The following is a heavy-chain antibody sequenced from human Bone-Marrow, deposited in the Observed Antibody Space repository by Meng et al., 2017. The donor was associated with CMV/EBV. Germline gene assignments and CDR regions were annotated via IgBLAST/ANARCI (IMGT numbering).Heavy chain of an antibody. Sequence: ASLKVSCKASGYTFTGYYMHWVRQAPGQGLEWMGIINPSGGSTNYAQKLQGRVTMTTDTSTSTAYMELRSLRSDDTAVYYCARERGSYYDYWGQGTLVTVSS. CDR3: ARERGSYYDY. CDR2: INPSGGST. J-gene: IGHJ4*02. D-gene: IGHD1-26*01. CDR1: GYTFTGYY. V-gene: IGHV1-46*01.